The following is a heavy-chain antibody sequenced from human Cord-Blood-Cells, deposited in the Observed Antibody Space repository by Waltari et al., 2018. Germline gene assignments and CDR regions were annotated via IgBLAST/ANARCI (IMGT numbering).Heavy chain of an antibody. D-gene: IGHD1-26*01. V-gene: IGHV4-59*01. Sequence: QVRLQESGPGLVKPSETLSLTCTVSGGSISSYYWSWIRQPPGKGLEWIGYIYYSGSTNYNPSLKSRVTISVDTSKNQFSLKLSSVTAADTAVYYCARLLSGSYYYYYGMDVWGQGTTVTVSS. CDR2: IYYSGST. J-gene: IGHJ6*02. CDR3: ARLLSGSYYYYYGMDV. CDR1: GGSISSYY.